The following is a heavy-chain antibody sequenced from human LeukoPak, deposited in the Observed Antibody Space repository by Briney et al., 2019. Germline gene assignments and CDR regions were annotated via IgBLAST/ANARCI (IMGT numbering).Heavy chain of an antibody. V-gene: IGHV1-2*02. CDR3: ARDPGVVIFGDAFDV. CDR2: INPNSGGT. D-gene: IGHD3-3*01. CDR1: GYTFTGYY. J-gene: IGHJ3*01. Sequence: GASVKVSCKASGYTFTGYYMHWVRQAPGQGLEWMGWINPNSGGTNYAQKFQGRVTMTRDTSISTAYMELSRLRSDDTAVYYCARDPGVVIFGDAFDVWGQGTMVTVSS.